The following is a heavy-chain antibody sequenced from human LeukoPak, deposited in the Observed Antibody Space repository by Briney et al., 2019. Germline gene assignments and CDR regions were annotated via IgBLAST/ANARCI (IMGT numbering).Heavy chain of an antibody. CDR3: ARGRGIAVSYFDY. V-gene: IGHV3-7*01. CDR2: IKQDGSEK. D-gene: IGHD6-19*01. Sequence: GGSLRLSCAASGFTFSSYWMSWVRQAPGKGLEWVANIKQDGSEKYYVDSVKGRFTISRDNAKNSLYLQMNSLRAEDTAVYYCARGRGIAVSYFDYWGQGTLVTVSS. CDR1: GFTFSSYW. J-gene: IGHJ4*02.